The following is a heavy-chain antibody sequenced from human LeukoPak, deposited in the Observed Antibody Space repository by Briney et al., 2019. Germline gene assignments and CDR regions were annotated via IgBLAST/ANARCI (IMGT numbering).Heavy chain of an antibody. CDR1: GGSISSYY. V-gene: IGHV4-59*01. Sequence: SETLPLTCTVSGGSISSYYWSWIRQPPGKGLEWIGYIYYGGNTNYSPSLKSRVTISVDTSKNQFSLRLTSVTAADTAVYYCATAASVVANFDNWGQGTLVTVSS. J-gene: IGHJ4*02. D-gene: IGHD2-15*01. CDR2: IYYGGNT. CDR3: ATAASVVANFDN.